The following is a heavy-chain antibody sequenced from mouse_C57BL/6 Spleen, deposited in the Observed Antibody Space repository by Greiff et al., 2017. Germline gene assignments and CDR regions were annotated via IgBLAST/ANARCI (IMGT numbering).Heavy chain of an antibody. Sequence: EVQRVESGGGLVKPGGSLKLSCAASGFTFSSYAMSWVRQTPEKRLEWVATLSDGGSYTYYPDNVKGRFTMSRDNAKNNLYLQMSHLKSEDTAMYYCARGDDGYGYFDYWGQGTTLTVSS. CDR3: ARGDDGYGYFDY. V-gene: IGHV5-4*01. D-gene: IGHD2-3*01. CDR1: GFTFSSYA. J-gene: IGHJ2*01. CDR2: LSDGGSYT.